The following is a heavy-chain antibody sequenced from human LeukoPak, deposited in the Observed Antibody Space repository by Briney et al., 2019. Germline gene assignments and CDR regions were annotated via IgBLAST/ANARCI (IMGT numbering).Heavy chain of an antibody. V-gene: IGHV3-21*01. CDR1: GFTFSSYS. CDR2: ISGSSSYI. D-gene: IGHD3-10*01. Sequence: GGSLRLSCAASGFTFSSYSMNWVRQAPGKGLEWVSSISGSSSYIYYADSVKGRFTISRDNSKNTLYLQMNSLRAEDTAVYYCAKRVMVREQLHSYYYMDVWGKGTTVTISS. CDR3: AKRVMVREQLHSYYYMDV. J-gene: IGHJ6*03.